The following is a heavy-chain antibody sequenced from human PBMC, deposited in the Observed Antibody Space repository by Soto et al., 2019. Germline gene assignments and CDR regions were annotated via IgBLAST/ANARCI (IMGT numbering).Heavy chain of an antibody. J-gene: IGHJ5*02. Sequence: ASVKVSCKASGYTLTSYAMHWVRQAPGQRLEWMGWINAGNGNTTYAQRFLGRVTMTSDTSTSTVYMEVSSLRSEDTAVYYCARGGDVVLVTDPLDHWGQGTLVTVSS. CDR1: GYTLTSYA. CDR2: INAGNGNT. D-gene: IGHD2-21*02. V-gene: IGHV1-3*01. CDR3: ARGGDVVLVTDPLDH.